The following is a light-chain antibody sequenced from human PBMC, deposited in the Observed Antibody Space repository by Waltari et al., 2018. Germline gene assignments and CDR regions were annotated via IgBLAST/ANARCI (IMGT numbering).Light chain of an antibody. CDR2: DVS. Sequence: QSALTQPASVSGSPGQSITLSCTGTSSDVGRHTYVSWYQQHPGKAPNLMISDVSNRPSGVSNRFSGSKSGYTASLTISGLQAEDEADYYCGSYTTSSTYAFGTGTKVTVL. V-gene: IGLV2-14*03. CDR1: SSDVGRHTY. CDR3: GSYTTSSTYA. J-gene: IGLJ1*01.